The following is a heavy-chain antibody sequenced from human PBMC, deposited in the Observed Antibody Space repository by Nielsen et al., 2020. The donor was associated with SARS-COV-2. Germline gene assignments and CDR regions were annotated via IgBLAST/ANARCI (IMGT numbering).Heavy chain of an antibody. D-gene: IGHD1-26*01. CDR2: IYYSGST. CDR1: GGSISSYY. V-gene: IGHV4-59*01. J-gene: IGHJ4*02. Sequence: SETLSLTCTVSGGSISSYYWSWIRQPPGKGLEWIGSIYYSGSTNYNPSLKSRVTISVDTSKNQFSMKLSSVTAADTAIFYCARVTPYNGTYVVDYWGQGTLVTVSS. CDR3: ARVTPYNGTYVVDY.